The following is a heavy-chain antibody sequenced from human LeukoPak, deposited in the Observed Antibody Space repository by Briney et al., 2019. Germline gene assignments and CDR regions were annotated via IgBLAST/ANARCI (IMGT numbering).Heavy chain of an antibody. J-gene: IGHJ6*04. CDR3: ARDLLPDCSNGVCPIIDL. Sequence: SETLSLICTVSVGSITSHYWSWIRRPPGKGLEWIGHISYSGSTKYNPSIKSRVTISIGTSKSQFSLQLSSVTAADTADYFCARDLLPDCSNGVCPIIDLWGKGTTVGVSS. D-gene: IGHD2-8*01. CDR1: VGSITSHY. CDR2: ISYSGST. V-gene: IGHV4-59*11.